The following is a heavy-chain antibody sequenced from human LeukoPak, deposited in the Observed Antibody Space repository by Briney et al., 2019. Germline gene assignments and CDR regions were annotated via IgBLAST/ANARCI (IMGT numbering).Heavy chain of an antibody. CDR3: VRYFTAVAPTLRLDY. V-gene: IGHV3-7*03. CDR1: GFTFSSYW. Sequence: GGSLRLFCAASGFTFSSYWMNWVRQAPGKGLEWVATIKQDGRDKYYVDSVKGRFTISRDDAKNSLYLQMNSLRVEDTAVYHCVRYFTAVAPTLRLDYWGQGTLVTVSS. D-gene: IGHD6-19*01. J-gene: IGHJ4*02. CDR2: IKQDGRDK.